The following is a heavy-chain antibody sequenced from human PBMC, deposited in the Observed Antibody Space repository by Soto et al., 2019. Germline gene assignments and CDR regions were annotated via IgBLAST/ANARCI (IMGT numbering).Heavy chain of an antibody. Sequence: PGESLKISCKGSGYSFTSCWIGWVRQMPGKGLEWMGFIYLGDSDTRYSPSFQGQVTISADKSISTAYLQWSSLKASDTAMYYCVGLPARPPKYSYGDYYYYGMDVWGQGTTVTVSS. D-gene: IGHD5-18*01. J-gene: IGHJ6*02. CDR2: IYLGDSDT. CDR3: VGLPARPPKYSYGDYYYYGMDV. V-gene: IGHV5-51*01. CDR1: GYSFTSCW.